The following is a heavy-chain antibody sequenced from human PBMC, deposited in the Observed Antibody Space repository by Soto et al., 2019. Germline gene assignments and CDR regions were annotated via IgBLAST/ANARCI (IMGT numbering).Heavy chain of an antibody. CDR2: IFSSGST. D-gene: IGHD2-2*01. CDR3: ARVGYCSSTPCWPIGYFEY. Sequence: TSETLSLTCTVSGDSISSFYWTWIRRPPGKGLEWVGYIFSSGSTNYNPSLKSRVTISVDTSENQFSLKLTSVTAADTAVYYCARVGYCSSTPCWPIGYFEYWGQGTLVTVSS. V-gene: IGHV4-59*01. J-gene: IGHJ4*02. CDR1: GDSISSFY.